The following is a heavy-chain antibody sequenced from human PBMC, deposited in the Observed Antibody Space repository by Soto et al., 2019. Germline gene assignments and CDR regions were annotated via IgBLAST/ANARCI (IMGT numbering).Heavy chain of an antibody. CDR2: TYYRSKWSN. D-gene: IGHD6-13*01. CDR3: ARGRHSSFDI. CDR1: GDSLFTNGVA. J-gene: IGHJ3*02. V-gene: IGHV6-1*01. Sequence: QVQLQQSGPGLVKPSQTLSLTCAISGDSLFTNGVAWNCIRLSPSRGLEGLGRTYYRSKWSNDYAISRKRRITINPDTSKNQFSLQLTSVTPEDTAVYFYARGRHSSFDIWRQGTMVTVSS.